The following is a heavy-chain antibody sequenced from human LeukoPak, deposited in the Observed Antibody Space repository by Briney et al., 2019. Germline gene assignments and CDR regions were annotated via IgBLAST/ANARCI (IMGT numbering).Heavy chain of an antibody. CDR1: GGSISSSSYY. D-gene: IGHD2-15*01. CDR2: IYYSGST. Sequence: SETLSLTCTVSGGSISSSSYYWGWIRQPPGKGLEWIGSIYYSGSTYYNPSLKSRVTISVDTSKNQFSLKLSSVTAADTAVYYCAREYCSGGSCYLYWGQGTLVTVSS. J-gene: IGHJ4*02. V-gene: IGHV4-39*07. CDR3: AREYCSGGSCYLY.